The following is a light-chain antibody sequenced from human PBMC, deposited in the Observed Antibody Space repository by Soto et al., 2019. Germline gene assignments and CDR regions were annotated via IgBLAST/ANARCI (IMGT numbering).Light chain of an antibody. J-gene: IGKJ5*01. CDR3: QQRSNWPIT. CDR1: QSVSSY. Sequence: EIVLTQSPGTLSLSPGEGATLSCRASQSVSSYLAWYQQKPGQAPRILIYDASNRDTGIPARFSGSGSGTDFTLTISRLEPEDFEVYYCQQRSNWPITFGQGTRLEI. CDR2: DAS. V-gene: IGKV3-11*01.